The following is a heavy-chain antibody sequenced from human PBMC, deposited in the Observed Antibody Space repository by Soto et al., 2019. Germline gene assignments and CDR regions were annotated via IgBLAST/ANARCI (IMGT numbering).Heavy chain of an antibody. CDR2: ISYDGSNK. CDR1: GFAFRGYG. D-gene: IGHD3-22*01. Sequence: PGGSLRLSCAASGFAFRGYGMHWVRQAPGRGLEWVAVISYDGSNKYYADSVKGRFTISRDNSKNTLYLQMNSLRAEDTAVYYCATLDYYDSSGYYSADYWGQGTLVTVSS. J-gene: IGHJ4*02. V-gene: IGHV3-30*03. CDR3: ATLDYYDSSGYYSADY.